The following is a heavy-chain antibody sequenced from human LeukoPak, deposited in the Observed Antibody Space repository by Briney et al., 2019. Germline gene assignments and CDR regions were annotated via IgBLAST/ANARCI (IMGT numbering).Heavy chain of an antibody. D-gene: IGHD3-22*01. V-gene: IGHV3-48*01. CDR1: GFILSNYS. Sequence: GGSLRLSCAASGFILSNYSMNWVRQAPGKGLEWVSYISSSSSPIYYADSVRGRFTISRDSAKNSLYLQMNSLGAEDTAVYYCARGGYDTSGYDFDYWGQGTLVTVSS. CDR2: ISSSSSPI. J-gene: IGHJ4*02. CDR3: ARGGYDTSGYDFDY.